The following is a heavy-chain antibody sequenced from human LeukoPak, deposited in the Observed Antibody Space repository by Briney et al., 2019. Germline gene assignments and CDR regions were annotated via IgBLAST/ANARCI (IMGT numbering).Heavy chain of an antibody. CDR3: ARDEVTHYYDSSGYYYVGH. D-gene: IGHD3-22*01. J-gene: IGHJ1*01. CDR2: IYYSGST. Sequence: SETLSLTCTVSGGSISSYYWSWIRQPPGKGLEWIGYIYYSGSTYYNPSLKSRVTISVDTSKNQFSLKLSSVTAAGTAVYYCARDEVTHYYDSSGYYYVGHWGQGTLVTVSS. CDR1: GGSISSYY. V-gene: IGHV4-59*12.